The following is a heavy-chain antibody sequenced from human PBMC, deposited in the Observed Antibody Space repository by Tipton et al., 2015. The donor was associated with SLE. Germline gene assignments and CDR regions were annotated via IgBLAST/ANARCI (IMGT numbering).Heavy chain of an antibody. CDR1: GVSISSYY. CDR3: ARHYAFTFDY. Sequence: TLSLTCTVSGVSISSYYWSWIRQPPGKGLEWIAFIFYSGTTSYNPSLKSRVTISGDTSKNQLSLKLSSVTAADTAVYYCARHYAFTFDYWGPATLVTVSS. CDR2: IFYSGTT. J-gene: IGHJ4*02. D-gene: IGHD2-2*01. V-gene: IGHV4-59*08.